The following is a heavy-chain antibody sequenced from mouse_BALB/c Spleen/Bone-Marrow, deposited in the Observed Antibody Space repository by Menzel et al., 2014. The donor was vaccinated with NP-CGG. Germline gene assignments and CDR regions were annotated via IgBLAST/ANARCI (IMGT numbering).Heavy chain of an antibody. V-gene: IGHV14-3*02. CDR3: ASYYYGSYGFAY. D-gene: IGHD1-1*01. J-gene: IGHJ3*01. CDR2: IDPANGNT. Sequence: EVQLQQSGAELVKPGASVKLSCTASGFNIKDTYMHWVKQRPEQGLEWTGRIDPANGNTKYDPKFQGKATITADTSSNTAYLRLSSLTSEDTAVYYCASYYYGSYGFAYWGQGTLVTVSA. CDR1: GFNIKDTY.